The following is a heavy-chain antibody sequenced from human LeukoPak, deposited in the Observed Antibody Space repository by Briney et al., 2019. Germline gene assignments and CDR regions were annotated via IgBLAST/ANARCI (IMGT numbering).Heavy chain of an antibody. CDR1: GFTFRSYE. CDR2: ISSSGSTM. CDR3: AREWRLQYDY. V-gene: IGHV3-48*03. Sequence: GGSLRLSCVGSGFTFRSYEMNWVRQAPGKGLEWVSYISSSGSTMYYADSVKGRFTISRDNAKNSLYLQMNSLRAEDTAVYYCAREWRLQYDYWGQGTLVTVS. D-gene: IGHD4-11*01. J-gene: IGHJ4*02.